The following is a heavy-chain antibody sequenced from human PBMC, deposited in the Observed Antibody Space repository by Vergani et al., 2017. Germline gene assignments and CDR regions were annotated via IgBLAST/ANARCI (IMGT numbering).Heavy chain of an antibody. D-gene: IGHD6-13*01. J-gene: IGHJ6*02. CDR1: GYSFTTNA. CDR2: INTNTGNP. CDR3: ARDREGWYSSSPLLVVDV. V-gene: IGHV7-4-1*02. Sequence: QVQLVQSGSELKKPGASVKVSCKASGYSFTTNAMNWVRQAPGQGLEWMGWINTNTGNPTYAPGFTGRFVFSLDTSVSTAYLQFNSLKAEDTAVYSCARDREGWYSSSPLLVVDVWGQGTTVTVSS.